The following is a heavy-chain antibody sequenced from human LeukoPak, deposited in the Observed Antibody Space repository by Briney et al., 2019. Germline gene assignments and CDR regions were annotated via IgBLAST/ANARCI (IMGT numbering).Heavy chain of an antibody. CDR2: INHSGST. V-gene: IGHV4-34*01. J-gene: IGHJ5*02. Sequence: SETLSLTCAVYGGSFSGYYWSWIRQPPGKGLEWIGEINHSGSTNYNPSLKSRVTISVDTSKNQFSLKLSSVTAADTAVYYCARGVLYCSGGSCYRWFDPWGQGTLVTVSS. CDR1: GGSFSGYY. D-gene: IGHD2-15*01. CDR3: ARGVLYCSGGSCYRWFDP.